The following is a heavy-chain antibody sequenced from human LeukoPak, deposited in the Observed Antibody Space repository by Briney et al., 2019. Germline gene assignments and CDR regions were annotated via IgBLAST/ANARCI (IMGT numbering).Heavy chain of an antibody. CDR2: IKRETDGGTI. D-gene: IGHD3-22*01. CDR1: GFTLNNAR. J-gene: IGHJ1*01. V-gene: IGHV3-15*01. CDR3: TTDRYYDNSELQFQH. Sequence: GGSLRLSCAASGFTLNNARMSWVRQAPGKGLEWLGRIKRETDGGTIDYAAPVKGRFTISRDDSRNTLYLQMDSLKIEDTAVYYCTTDRYYDNSELQFQHWGQGTLVTVSS.